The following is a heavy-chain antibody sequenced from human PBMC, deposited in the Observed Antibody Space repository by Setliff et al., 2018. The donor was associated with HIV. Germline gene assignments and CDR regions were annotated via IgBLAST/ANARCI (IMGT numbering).Heavy chain of an antibody. CDR3: VRDRALRFSQSPSLHYFDV. V-gene: IGHV4-39*07. CDR2: IYNSGRA. CDR1: GGSIGSGGSY. Sequence: SETLSLTCTVSGGSIGSGGSYWSWIRQSPRKGLEWIGSIYNSGRASYNPSRRSRASLSIDTSKNRFSLRLNPVTAADTAVYYCVRDRALRFSQSPSLHYFDVWGQGILVTVS. J-gene: IGHJ4*01.